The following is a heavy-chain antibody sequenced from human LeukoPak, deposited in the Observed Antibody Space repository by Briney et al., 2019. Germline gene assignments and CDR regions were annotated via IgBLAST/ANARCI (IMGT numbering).Heavy chain of an antibody. V-gene: IGHV3-21*01. CDR1: GFTFSTYS. Sequence: GSLXXXCXASGFTFSTYSLNWVRQAPGKGLEWVSSISSDSNYIYYADSVKGRFTISRDNAQNSLYLQMNSLRAEDTAIYYCAREGLSGLRAYMDVWSKGTTVTVSS. J-gene: IGHJ6*03. CDR3: AREGLSGLRAYMDV. D-gene: IGHD3-10*01. CDR2: ISSDSNYI.